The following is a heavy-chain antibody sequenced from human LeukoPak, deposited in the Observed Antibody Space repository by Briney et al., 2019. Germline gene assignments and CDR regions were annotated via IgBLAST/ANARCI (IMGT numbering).Heavy chain of an antibody. Sequence: VGSLRLSCVGSGDSFIRHTMIWVRRAPGKGLEWIAYISSSGSPIYYADSVKGRFTVSRDNARTSLFLHMNSLRAEDTAVYYCAREYDSRARFDSWGQGTLVTVSS. V-gene: IGHV3-48*01. D-gene: IGHD6-13*01. CDR3: AREYDSRARFDS. CDR2: ISSSGSPI. J-gene: IGHJ4*02. CDR1: GDSFIRHT.